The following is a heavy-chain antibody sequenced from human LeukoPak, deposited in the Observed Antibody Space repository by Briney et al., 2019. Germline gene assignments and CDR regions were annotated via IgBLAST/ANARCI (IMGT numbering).Heavy chain of an antibody. V-gene: IGHV4-4*07. D-gene: IGHD3-10*01. CDR3: ARGLSGSLYFDY. Sequence: PSETLSLTCSVSGASISPYYWNWIRQPAGKGLEWIGRLYPSGSSDYNPSLKSRVSISVGTSNNQFSLRVTSVTAADTAIYYCARGLSGSLYFDYWGQGILVTVSA. CDR2: LYPSGSS. CDR1: GASISPYY. J-gene: IGHJ4*02.